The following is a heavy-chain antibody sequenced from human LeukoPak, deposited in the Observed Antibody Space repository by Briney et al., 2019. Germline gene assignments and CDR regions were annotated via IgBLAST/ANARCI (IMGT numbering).Heavy chain of an antibody. CDR2: IFYSEST. D-gene: IGHD3-22*01. Sequence: SETLSLTCTVTGGSISSYYCSWIRQPPGKGLEWIGYIFYSESTNYNPSLKSRVTISVDTSKNQFSLKLSSVTAADTAVYYCARGDNSGHLPYFDSWGQGTLVTVSS. CDR3: ARGDNSGHLPYFDS. CDR1: GGSISSYY. J-gene: IGHJ4*02. V-gene: IGHV4-59*01.